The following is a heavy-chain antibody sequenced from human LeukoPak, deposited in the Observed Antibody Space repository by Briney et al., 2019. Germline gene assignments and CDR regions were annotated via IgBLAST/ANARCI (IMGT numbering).Heavy chain of an antibody. CDR1: GGSISSSSYY. V-gene: IGHV4-39*01. J-gene: IGHJ4*02. D-gene: IGHD1-26*01. CDR2: NSGST. CDR3: ARHEGYWLPFDY. Sequence: SETLSLTCAVSGGSISSSSYYWGWIRQPPGKGLEWIGSNSGSTYYNPSLKSRVTISVDTSKNQFSLKLSSVTAADTAVYYCARHEGYWLPFDYWGQGTLVTVSS.